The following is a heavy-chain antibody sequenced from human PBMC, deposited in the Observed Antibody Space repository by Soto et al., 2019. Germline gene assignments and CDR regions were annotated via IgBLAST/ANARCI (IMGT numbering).Heavy chain of an antibody. V-gene: IGHV3-30*18. D-gene: IGHD2-2*01. CDR3: AKAIVVVPPGDAFDI. Sequence: QVQLVESGGGVVQPGRSLRLSCAASGFTFSSYGMHWVRQAPGKGLEWVAVISYDGSNKYYADSVKGRFTISRDNSKNTLCLQMNSLRAEDTAVYYCAKAIVVVPPGDAFDIWGQGTMVTVSS. CDR1: GFTFSSYG. CDR2: ISYDGSNK. J-gene: IGHJ3*02.